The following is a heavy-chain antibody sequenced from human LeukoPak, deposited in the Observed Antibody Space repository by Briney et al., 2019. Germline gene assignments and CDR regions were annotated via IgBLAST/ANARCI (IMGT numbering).Heavy chain of an antibody. CDR3: ARATEMAADY. CDR2: IYYSGST. V-gene: IGHV4-31*03. CDR1: GGSISSGGYY. D-gene: IGHD5-24*01. J-gene: IGHJ4*02. Sequence: SETLSLTCTVSGGSISSGGYYWSWIRQHPRTGLEWIGYIYYSGSTYYNPSLKSRVTISVDTSKNQFSLKLSSVTAADTAVYYCARATEMAADYWGQGTLVTVSS.